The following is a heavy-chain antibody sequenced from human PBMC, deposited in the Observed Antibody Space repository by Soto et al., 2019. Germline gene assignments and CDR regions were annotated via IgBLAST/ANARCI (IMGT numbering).Heavy chain of an antibody. V-gene: IGHV1-18*01. CDR3: AKDHSPYSSGWYFGY. J-gene: IGHJ4*02. CDR1: GYTFINYG. Sequence: ASVKVSCKASGYTFINYGITWVRQAPGQGLEWMGWISAYTGNINYAQKFQGRVTMSTDTSTSTAYMELRTLRSDDTAVYYCAKDHSPYSSGWYFGYSGQGTLVTVSS. CDR2: ISAYTGNI. D-gene: IGHD6-19*01.